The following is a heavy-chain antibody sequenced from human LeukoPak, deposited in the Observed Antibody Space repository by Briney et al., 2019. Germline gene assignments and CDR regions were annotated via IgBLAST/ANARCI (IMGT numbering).Heavy chain of an antibody. Sequence: PSETLSLTCTISGGSFSTYFWAWPRQPAGRGLEWIGRINFSGGTNYNPSLNSRVAMSVDTSNNQFSLTLSSVTAADTAVYYCAREGVGVVDYWGQGTLVTVSS. CDR1: GGSFSTYF. V-gene: IGHV4-4*07. J-gene: IGHJ4*02. CDR3: AREGVGVVDY. CDR2: INFSGGT. D-gene: IGHD1-26*01.